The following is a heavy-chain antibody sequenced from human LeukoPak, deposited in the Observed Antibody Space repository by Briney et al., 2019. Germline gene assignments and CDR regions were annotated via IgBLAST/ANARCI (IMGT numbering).Heavy chain of an antibody. CDR2: IYYSGST. V-gene: IGHV4-59*01. Sequence: SETLSLTCTVSGGSISSYYWSWIRQPPGKGLEWIGYIYYSGSTNYNPSLKSRVTISVDMSKNQFSLKLSSVTAADTAVYYCARSASPYSSSSDYYYFDYWGQGTLVTVSS. CDR1: GGSISSYY. J-gene: IGHJ4*02. CDR3: ARSASPYSSSSDYYYFDY. D-gene: IGHD6-13*01.